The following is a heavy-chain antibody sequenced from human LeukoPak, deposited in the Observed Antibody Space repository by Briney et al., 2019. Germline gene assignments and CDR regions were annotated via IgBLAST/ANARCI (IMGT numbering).Heavy chain of an antibody. CDR3: ARPSGDILTGYYGL. J-gene: IGHJ4*02. CDR2: INHSGST. D-gene: IGHD3-9*01. V-gene: IGHV4-34*01. CDR1: GGSFSGYY. Sequence: SETLSLTCAVYGGSFSGYYWSWIRQPPGKGLEWIGEINHSGSTNYNPSLKCRVTISVDTSKNQFSLKLRSVTAADTAVYYCARPSGDILTGYYGLWGQGTLVTVSS.